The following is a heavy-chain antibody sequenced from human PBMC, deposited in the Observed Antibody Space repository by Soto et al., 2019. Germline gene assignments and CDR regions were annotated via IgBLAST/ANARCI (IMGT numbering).Heavy chain of an antibody. D-gene: IGHD2-2*01. Sequence: GGSLRLSCAASGFTFSSYWMSWVRQAPGKGLEWVANIKQDGSEKYYVDSVKGRFTNSRDNAKNSLYLQMNSLRAEDTAVYYCASDPFETGVPAADHRGYYYYGMDVWGQGTTVTVSS. J-gene: IGHJ6*02. CDR1: GFTFSSYW. V-gene: IGHV3-7*05. CDR3: ASDPFETGVPAADHRGYYYYGMDV. CDR2: IKQDGSEK.